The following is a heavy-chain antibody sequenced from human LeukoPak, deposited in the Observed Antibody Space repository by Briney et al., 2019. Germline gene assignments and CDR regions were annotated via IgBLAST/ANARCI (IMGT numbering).Heavy chain of an antibody. CDR2: IYYSGST. J-gene: IGHJ4*02. D-gene: IGHD4-23*01. CDR3: ARGEGGNFDFDY. Sequence: PSETLSLTCTVSGGSISAYSCSWIRQPPGKGLEWIGYIYYSGSTNYNPSLKSRVTISVDTSKNQFSLKLSSVTAADTAVYYCARGEGGNFDFDYWGRGTLVTVSS. CDR1: GGSISAYS. V-gene: IGHV4-59*01.